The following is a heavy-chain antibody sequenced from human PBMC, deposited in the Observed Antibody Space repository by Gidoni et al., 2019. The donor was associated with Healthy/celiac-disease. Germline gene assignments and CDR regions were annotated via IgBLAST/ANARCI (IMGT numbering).Heavy chain of an antibody. Sequence: QVQLQESGPGLVKPSETMSLTCTVSGGPISSYYWSWIRQPPGKGLEWIGYIYYSGSTNYNPSLKSRVTISVDTSKNQFSLKLSSVTAADTAVYYCAREMATISGGDAFDIWGQGTMVTVSS. CDR1: GGPISSYY. D-gene: IGHD5-12*01. CDR3: AREMATISGGDAFDI. V-gene: IGHV4-59*01. J-gene: IGHJ3*02. CDR2: IYYSGST.